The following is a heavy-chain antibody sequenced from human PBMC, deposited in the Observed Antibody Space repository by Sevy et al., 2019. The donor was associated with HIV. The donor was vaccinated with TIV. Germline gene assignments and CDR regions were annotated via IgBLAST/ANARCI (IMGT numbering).Heavy chain of an antibody. J-gene: IGHJ4*02. CDR3: VSVFLSYRSGWSYFDY. D-gene: IGHD6-19*01. CDR1: GFTVNDKY. Sequence: GGSLRLSCAISGFTVNDKYIIWVRQAPGKGLEWVSVIFSSGSTYYADSAKGGFTISKANSKNTVNLQMNIVCAEDTAVYYCVSVFLSYRSGWSYFDYWGQGTLVTVSS. CDR2: IFSSGST. V-gene: IGHV3-66*02.